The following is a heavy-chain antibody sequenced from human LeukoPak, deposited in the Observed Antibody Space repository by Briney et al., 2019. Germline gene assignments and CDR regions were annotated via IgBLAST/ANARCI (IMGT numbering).Heavy chain of an antibody. CDR2: IHPGDAST. CDR1: GYIFTNYY. J-gene: IGHJ4*02. Sequence: ASVKVSCKASGYIFTNYYLHWVRQAPGQGLEWVGIIHPGDASTSYAQKFQGRVTMTRDTSTSTVNMDLSSLRSEDTAMYYCARVHCSGGSCYGEVFDYWGQGTLVTVSS. CDR3: ARVHCSGGSCYGEVFDY. V-gene: IGHV1-46*01. D-gene: IGHD2-15*01.